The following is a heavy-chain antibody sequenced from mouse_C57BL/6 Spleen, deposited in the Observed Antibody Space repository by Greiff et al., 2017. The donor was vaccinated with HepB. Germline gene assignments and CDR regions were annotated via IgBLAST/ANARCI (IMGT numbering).Heavy chain of an antibody. Sequence: VQLKESGGGLVKPGGSLKLSCAASGFTFSSYTMSWVRQTPEKRLEWVATISGGGGNTYYPDSVKGRFTITRDNAKNTLYLQMSSLRSEDTALYYCARQRVSLDYWGQGTTLTVSS. D-gene: IGHD6-2*01. J-gene: IGHJ2*01. CDR2: ISGGGGNT. CDR3: ARQRVSLDY. V-gene: IGHV5-9*01. CDR1: GFTFSSYT.